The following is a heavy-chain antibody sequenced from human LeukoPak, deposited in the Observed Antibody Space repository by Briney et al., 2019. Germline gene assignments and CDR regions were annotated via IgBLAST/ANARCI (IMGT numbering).Heavy chain of an antibody. D-gene: IGHD2-2*01. CDR1: GGSFSGYY. V-gene: IGHV4-34*01. CDR2: INHSGST. CDR3: ARGDIVVVPAAYGMDV. Sequence: SETLSLTCAVYGGSFSGYYWSWIRQPPGKGLEWIGEINHSGSTNYNPSLKSRVTISVDTSKNQFPLKLSSVTAADTAVYYCARGDIVVVPAAYGMDVWGQGTTVTVSS. J-gene: IGHJ6*02.